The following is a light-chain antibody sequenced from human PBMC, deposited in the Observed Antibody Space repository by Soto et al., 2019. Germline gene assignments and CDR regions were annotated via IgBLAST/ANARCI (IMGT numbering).Light chain of an antibody. CDR2: EVS. CDR3: MQSIQLPLT. V-gene: IGKV2D-29*02. Sequence: DVVMTQTPLSLSVSPGQPASISCKSSQSLLHSDGKTYLCWFLQKPGQSPQLLIYEVSNRVSGVPDRFSGSGSGTDFTLKISRVEAEDVGVYYCMQSIQLPLTFGGGTKVEIK. J-gene: IGKJ4*01. CDR1: QSLLHSDGKTY.